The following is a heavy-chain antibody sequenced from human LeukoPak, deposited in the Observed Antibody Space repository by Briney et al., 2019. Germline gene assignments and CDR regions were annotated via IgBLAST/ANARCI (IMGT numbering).Heavy chain of an antibody. Sequence: SETLSLTCTVSGGSIRSYYWSWIRQPPGKGLEWIGYIYYSGDTNYNPSLKSRVTISVDTSKNQFSLKLSSVTAADTAVYYCARCRVATRDFDYWGQGTLVTVSS. V-gene: IGHV4-59*08. CDR2: IYYSGDT. J-gene: IGHJ4*02. D-gene: IGHD5-12*01. CDR3: ARCRVATRDFDY. CDR1: GGSIRSYY.